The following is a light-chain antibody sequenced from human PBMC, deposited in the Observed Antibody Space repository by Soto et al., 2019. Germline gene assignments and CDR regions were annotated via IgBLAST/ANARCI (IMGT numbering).Light chain of an antibody. CDR3: QQSYSTPYT. J-gene: IGKJ2*01. V-gene: IGKV1-39*01. CDR1: QTIYNY. CDR2: DAS. Sequence: DIQMIQSPSSLSASVGGRVTITCRASQTIYNYLNWFQQKPGKAPKLLIYDASNLQRAVPSRFGGSGSGTDFSLTISSLQPEDSAIYYCQQSYSTPYTFGQGTKLEIK.